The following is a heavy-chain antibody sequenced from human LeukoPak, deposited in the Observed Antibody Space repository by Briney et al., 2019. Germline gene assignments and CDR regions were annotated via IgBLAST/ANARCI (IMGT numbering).Heavy chain of an antibody. Sequence: GGSLRLSCAASGFTFSSYAMHWVRQAPGKGLEGVAVISYDGSNKYYADSVKGRFTISRDNSKNTLYLQMNSLRAEDTAVYYCASHRVQSRAIAAAGTSVGNWFDPWGQGTLVTVSS. CDR2: ISYDGSNK. V-gene: IGHV3-30*04. CDR3: ASHRVQSRAIAAAGTSVGNWFDP. J-gene: IGHJ5*02. CDR1: GFTFSSYA. D-gene: IGHD6-13*01.